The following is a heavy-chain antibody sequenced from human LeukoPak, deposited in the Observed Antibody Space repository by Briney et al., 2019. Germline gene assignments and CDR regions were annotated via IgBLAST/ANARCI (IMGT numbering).Heavy chain of an antibody. Sequence: GGTLRLSCAASGFSFSNYAIHWVRQAPGKGLEWVALISYNGRNKYYADSVKGRFTISRDNSKNTLYLQMNSLRAEDTAVYYCAKPPGLRRLDPWGQGTLVTVSS. CDR3: AKPPGLRRLDP. CDR2: ISYNGRNK. V-gene: IGHV3-30-3*02. CDR1: GFSFSNYA. J-gene: IGHJ5*02. D-gene: IGHD5-12*01.